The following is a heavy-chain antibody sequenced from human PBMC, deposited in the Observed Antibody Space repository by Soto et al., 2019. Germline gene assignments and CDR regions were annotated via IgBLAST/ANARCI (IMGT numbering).Heavy chain of an antibody. V-gene: IGHV1-69*12. CDR1: GTTFSNFA. Sequence: QVRLVQSGAEVKKTESSVKVSCEASGTTFSNFAIGWVRQAPGQGLEWMGGIILPFGTPNYEQKFQGRVTLSADESMTTVYMELRGLRSGDTAVYYCVRGPDYEGYFDYWGQGTLVTVAS. CDR2: IILPFGTP. CDR3: VRGPDYEGYFDY. D-gene: IGHD3-22*01. J-gene: IGHJ4*02.